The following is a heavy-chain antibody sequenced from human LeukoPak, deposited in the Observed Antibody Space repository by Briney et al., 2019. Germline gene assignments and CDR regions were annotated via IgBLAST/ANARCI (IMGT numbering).Heavy chain of an antibody. V-gene: IGHV3-9*01. CDR1: GFTFEDYS. CDR2: FSWNSVSI. Sequence: PGGSLRLSFSAPGFTFEDYSMHWVRQAPGKVLEWVSGFSWNSVSIGYADSVKGRFTISRDNAKNSLYLQMNSLRAENTALYYCAKDQDSSGYFHYFDYWGQGTLVTVSS. J-gene: IGHJ4*02. CDR3: AKDQDSSGYFHYFDY. D-gene: IGHD3-22*01.